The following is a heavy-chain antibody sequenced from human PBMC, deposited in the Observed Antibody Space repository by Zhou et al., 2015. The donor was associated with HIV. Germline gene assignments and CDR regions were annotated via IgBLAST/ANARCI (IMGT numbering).Heavy chain of an antibody. CDR1: GYTFKGYY. D-gene: IGHD3-16*01. CDR2: INPNSGGT. J-gene: IGHJ6*02. CDR3: AREDVNVAYHYYYGMDV. Sequence: QVQLVQSGAEVKKPGASVKVSCKASGYTFKGYYIHWVRQALGQGLEWMGWINPNSGGTNYAQKFQGRVTLTRDTSISTAYMELTRVTSDDTAVYYCAREDVNVAYHYYYGMDVWGQGTTVTVSS. V-gene: IGHV1-2*02.